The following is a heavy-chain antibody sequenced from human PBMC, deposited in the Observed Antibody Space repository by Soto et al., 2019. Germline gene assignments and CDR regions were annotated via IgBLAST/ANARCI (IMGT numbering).Heavy chain of an antibody. V-gene: IGHV4-59*08. Sequence: QVQLQESGPGLVKPSETLSLTCTVSGGSISSYYWSWIRQPPGKGLEWIGYIYYSGSTNYNPSLKSRVTISVDTSKNQFSLKLSSVTAADTAVYYCARQVGGATSNFDYWGQGTLVTVSS. D-gene: IGHD1-26*01. CDR3: ARQVGGATSNFDY. CDR2: IYYSGST. J-gene: IGHJ4*02. CDR1: GGSISSYY.